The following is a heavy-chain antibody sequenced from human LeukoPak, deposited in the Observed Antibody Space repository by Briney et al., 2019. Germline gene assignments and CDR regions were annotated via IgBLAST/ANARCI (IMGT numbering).Heavy chain of an antibody. D-gene: IGHD4-23*01. V-gene: IGHV1-69*02. CDR1: GGTFSSYT. J-gene: IGHJ3*02. CDR3: ARGYGGNSVPPNDAFDI. Sequence: GASVKVSCKASGGTFSSYTISWVRQAPGQGLEWMGRIIPILGIANYAQKFQGRVTITADKSTSTAYMELSSLRSEDTAVYYCARGYGGNSVPPNDAFDIWGQGTTVTVSS. CDR2: IIPILGIA.